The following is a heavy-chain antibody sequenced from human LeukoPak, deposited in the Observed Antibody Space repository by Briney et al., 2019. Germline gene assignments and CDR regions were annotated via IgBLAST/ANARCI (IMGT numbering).Heavy chain of an antibody. Sequence: ASVKVSCKASGYTFTGYYMHWVRQAPGQGLERMGWINPNSGGTNYAQKFQGRVTMTRDTSISTAYMELSRLRSGDTAVYYCARPEYGDPSSWFDPWGQGTLVTVSS. CDR2: INPNSGGT. CDR1: GYTFTGYY. V-gene: IGHV1-2*02. D-gene: IGHD4-17*01. CDR3: ARPEYGDPSSWFDP. J-gene: IGHJ5*02.